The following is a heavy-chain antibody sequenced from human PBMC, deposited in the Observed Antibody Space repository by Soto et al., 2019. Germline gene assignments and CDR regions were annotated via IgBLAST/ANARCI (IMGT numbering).Heavy chain of an antibody. V-gene: IGHV1-18*01. CDR3: ARGGQTYYDFWSGTYDAFDI. CDR2: ISAYNGNT. Sequence: ASVKVSCKASGYTFTSYGISWVRQAPGQGLEWMGWISAYNGNTNYAQKLQGRVTMTTDTSTSTAYMELRSLRSDDTAVYYCARGGQTYYDFWSGTYDAFDIWGQGTMVTVSS. CDR1: GYTFTSYG. J-gene: IGHJ3*02. D-gene: IGHD3-3*01.